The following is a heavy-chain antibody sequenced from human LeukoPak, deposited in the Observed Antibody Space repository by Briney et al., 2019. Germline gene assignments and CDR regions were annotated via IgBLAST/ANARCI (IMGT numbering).Heavy chain of an antibody. J-gene: IGHJ5*02. D-gene: IGHD5-12*01. CDR2: LYASGST. CDR1: GGSISSYY. CDR3: ARHEGGSPP. Sequence: SETLSLTCTVSGGSISSYYGSWIRQPPGKGLEWIGYLYASGSTNYNPSLKSRVTISVDTSKNQFSLKLSPVTAADPAVYYCARHEGGSPPWGQGTLVTVSS. V-gene: IGHV4-4*09.